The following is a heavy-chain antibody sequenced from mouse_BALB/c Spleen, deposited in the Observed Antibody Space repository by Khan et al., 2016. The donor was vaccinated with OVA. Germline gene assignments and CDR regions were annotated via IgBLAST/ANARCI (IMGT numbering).Heavy chain of an antibody. J-gene: IGHJ4*01. V-gene: IGHV3-8*02. D-gene: IGHD1-1*01. CDR2: VTYSGNT. CDR1: GDSITSGF. CDR3: ARSDGSWTMDY. Sequence: EVQLQESGPSLVKPSQTLSLTCSVTGDSITSGFWNWIRKFPGNKFEYMGYVTYSGNTYYNQSLKSRISITRDTSKSQYYLQLNSVTTEDTATYFCARSDGSWTMDYWGQGTSVTVSS.